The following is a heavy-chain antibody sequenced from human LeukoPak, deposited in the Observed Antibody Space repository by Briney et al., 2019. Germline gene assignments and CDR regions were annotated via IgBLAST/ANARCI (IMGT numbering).Heavy chain of an antibody. CDR2: IIPIFGTA. CDR3: ARPIRLGELSSFDY. CDR1: GGAFSSYA. V-gene: IGHV1-69*13. J-gene: IGHJ4*02. Sequence: SVTVFCKASGGAFSSYAISWVRQAPGQGLEWMGGIIPIFGTANYAQKFQGRVTITADESTSTAYMELSSLRSEDTAVYYCARPIRLGELSSFDYWGQGTLVTVSS. D-gene: IGHD3-16*02.